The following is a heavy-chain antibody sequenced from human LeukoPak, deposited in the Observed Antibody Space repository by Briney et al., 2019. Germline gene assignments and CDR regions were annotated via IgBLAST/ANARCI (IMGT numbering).Heavy chain of an antibody. CDR2: VPSRSTSI. CDR3: ARSNYDDSSRYGY. J-gene: IGHJ4*02. D-gene: IGHD3-16*01. CDR1: GFTLNMYS. V-gene: IGHV3-48*02. Sequence: GGSLRLSCAASGFTLNMYSLSWVRQPQGKGLEWVSYVPSRSTSIHYADSVKGRFTVSRDSAKNTLYLQMNSLRDEDTAIYYCARSNYDDSSRYGYWGQGTLVFVSS.